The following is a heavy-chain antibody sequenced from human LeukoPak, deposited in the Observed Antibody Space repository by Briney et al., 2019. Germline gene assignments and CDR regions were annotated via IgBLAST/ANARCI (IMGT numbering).Heavy chain of an antibody. V-gene: IGHV4-59*12. J-gene: IGHJ3*02. D-gene: IGHD3-10*01. Sequence: SGTLSLTCTVSGGSISSYYWSWIRQPPGKGLEWIAYIYYSGSTNYNPSLKSRVTISLDKSNNQFSLKLSSVTAADTAVYYCARGFYGSGSYSSPGFHAFDIWGQGTMVTVSS. CDR1: GGSISSYY. CDR3: ARGFYGSGSYSSPGFHAFDI. CDR2: IYYSGST.